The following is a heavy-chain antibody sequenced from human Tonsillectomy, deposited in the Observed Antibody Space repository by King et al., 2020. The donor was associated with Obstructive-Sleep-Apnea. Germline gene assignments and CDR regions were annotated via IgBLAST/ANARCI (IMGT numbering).Heavy chain of an antibody. J-gene: IGHJ3*02. CDR2: IYYSGTT. CDR1: GDSISTYC. CDR3: ARGEGFRDAFDI. V-gene: IGHV4-59*01. D-gene: IGHD3-3*01. Sequence: VQLQESGPGLVKPAETLSLTCTVSGDSISTYCWNWLRPPPGKGLEWIGYIYYSGTTNYNSSLKSRVTISVDTSKNQFSLKLTSVTAADTAVYYCARGEGFRDAFDIWGQGTMVTVSS.